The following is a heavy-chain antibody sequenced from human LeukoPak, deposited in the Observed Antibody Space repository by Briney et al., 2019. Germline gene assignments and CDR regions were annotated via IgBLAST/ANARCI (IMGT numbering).Heavy chain of an antibody. D-gene: IGHD6-13*01. J-gene: IGHJ4*02. Sequence: SETLSLTCAVYGGSFSGYYWGWIRQPPGKGLEWTGSIYYSGSTYYNPSLKSRVTISVDTSKNQFSLKLSSVTAADTSVYYCARHLVREDYFDYWGQGTLVTVSS. CDR2: IYYSGST. CDR3: ARHLVREDYFDY. V-gene: IGHV4-39*01. CDR1: GGSFSGYY.